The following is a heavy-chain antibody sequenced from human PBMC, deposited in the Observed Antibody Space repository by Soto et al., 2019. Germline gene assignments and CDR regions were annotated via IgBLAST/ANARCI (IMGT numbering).Heavy chain of an antibody. V-gene: IGHV3-33*01. CDR3: LRWGPSKSVDI. D-gene: IGHD3-16*01. CDR1: GFSFSRHG. J-gene: IGHJ3*02. CDR2: IWFDGSNK. Sequence: QGQLVESGGGVVQPGWSLRLSCAASGFSFSRHGMHWIRQAPGKGLEWVAVIWFDGSNKIYRDSVKGRFTISRDNSKNMVYLQMESLTDEDTAVYYCLRWGPSKSVDIWGQGTIVIVSP.